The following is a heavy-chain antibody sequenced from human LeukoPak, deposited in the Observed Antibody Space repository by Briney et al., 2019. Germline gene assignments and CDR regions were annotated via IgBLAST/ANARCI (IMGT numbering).Heavy chain of an antibody. Sequence: PGGSLRLSCAASGITFSNYAMSWVRQAPGKGLEWVSGISGSGGGTYYADSVKGRFTISRDNSKNTLCLQMNSLRAEDTAVYYCAKGRQQLAYYYYYMDVWGKGTTVTVSS. D-gene: IGHD6-13*01. CDR2: ISGSGGGT. CDR3: AKGRQQLAYYYYYMDV. J-gene: IGHJ6*03. V-gene: IGHV3-23*01. CDR1: GITFSNYA.